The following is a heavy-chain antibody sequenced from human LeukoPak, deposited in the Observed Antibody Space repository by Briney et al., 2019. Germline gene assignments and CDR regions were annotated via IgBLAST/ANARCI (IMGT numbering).Heavy chain of an antibody. CDR2: ISTSSSYI. D-gene: IGHD5-18*01. V-gene: IGHV3-21*01. CDR1: GFTFSSYS. CDR3: AKDDPGSYGPDDLDY. Sequence: GGSLRLSCAASGFTFSSYSMNWVRQAPGKGLEWVSFISTSSSYIYYSDSVKGRFTISRDNAKNSLYLQMNSLRDEDTAVYYCAKDDPGSYGPDDLDYWGQGTLVTVSS. J-gene: IGHJ4*02.